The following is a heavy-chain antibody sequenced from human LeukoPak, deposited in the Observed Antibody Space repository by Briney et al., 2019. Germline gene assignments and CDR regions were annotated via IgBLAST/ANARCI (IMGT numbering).Heavy chain of an antibody. D-gene: IGHD5-18*01. CDR2: ISYSGST. CDR1: GGSISSSSYY. V-gene: IGHV4-39*01. Sequence: PSETLSLTCTVSGGSISSSSYYWGWIRQPPGKGLEWIGSISYSGSTYYNPSLKSRVTMSVDTSKNQFSLKLSSVTAADTALYYCARQRGCSYGYTDYWGQGTLVTVSS. CDR3: ARQRGCSYGYTDY. J-gene: IGHJ4*02.